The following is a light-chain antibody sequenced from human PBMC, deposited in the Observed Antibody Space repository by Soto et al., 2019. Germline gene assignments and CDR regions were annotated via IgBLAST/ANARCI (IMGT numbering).Light chain of an antibody. Sequence: AIQLTQSPSSLSASVGDRVTITCRASQGISSALAWYQQRPGKAPKLLIYDASSLESGVPSRFSGSGSGTDFTLTISIPQPKEFATYFGQQFNNYHPITFGQGTRLEIK. CDR2: DAS. CDR1: QGISSA. J-gene: IGKJ5*01. V-gene: IGKV1D-13*01. CDR3: QQFNNYHPIT.